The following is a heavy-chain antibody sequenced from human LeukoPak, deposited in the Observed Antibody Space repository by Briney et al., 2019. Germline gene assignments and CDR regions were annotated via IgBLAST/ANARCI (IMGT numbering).Heavy chain of an antibody. Sequence: SETLSLTCTVSGDSISSSSYYWAWIRQPPGKGLEWTGTIYYSGGTYYSPSLESRVSMSIDKSKNHLSLEVTSVTAADTAIYYCTRESGAFSPFGFWGQGTLLTVSS. D-gene: IGHD1-26*01. CDR2: IYYSGGT. V-gene: IGHV4-39*07. CDR1: GDSISSSSYY. J-gene: IGHJ4*02. CDR3: TRESGAFSPFGF.